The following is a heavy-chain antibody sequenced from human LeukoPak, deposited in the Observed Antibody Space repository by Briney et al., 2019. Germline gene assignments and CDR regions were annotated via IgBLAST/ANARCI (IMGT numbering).Heavy chain of an antibody. CDR1: GFTITNHW. Sequence: GGSLRLSCAVSGFTITNHWMSWARQAPGKVLEWVANIKQDGSEKYYVDSVKGRFTISRDNGKNSLYLQMNSLRVEDTALYYCVRDPFFSVPWGQGTLVTVSS. CDR3: VRDPFFSVP. J-gene: IGHJ5*02. V-gene: IGHV3-7*01. D-gene: IGHD2/OR15-2a*01. CDR2: IKQDGSEK.